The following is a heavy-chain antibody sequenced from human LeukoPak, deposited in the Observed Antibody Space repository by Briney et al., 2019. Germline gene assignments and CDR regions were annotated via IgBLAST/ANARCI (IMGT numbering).Heavy chain of an antibody. CDR1: GFTFSNAW. D-gene: IGHD2-2*02. Sequence: KSGGSLRLSCAASGFTFSNAWMSWVRQAPGKGLEWVGRIKSKTDGGTTDYAAPVKGRFTISRDDSKNTLYLQMNSLKTEDTAVYYCTTELGYCSSTSCYTPEYFQHWGQGTLVTVSA. CDR2: IKSKTDGGTT. J-gene: IGHJ1*01. V-gene: IGHV3-15*01. CDR3: TTELGYCSSTSCYTPEYFQH.